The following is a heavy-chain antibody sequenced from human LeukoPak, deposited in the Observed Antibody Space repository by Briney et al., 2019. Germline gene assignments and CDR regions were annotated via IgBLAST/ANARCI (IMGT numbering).Heavy chain of an antibody. V-gene: IGHV3-48*03. CDR1: GFTFSSYE. D-gene: IGHD3-10*01. CDR3: ARVSGVKYYYYGMDV. Sequence: GGSLRLSCAASGFTFSSYEMNWDRQAPGKGLEWVSYISSSGSTIYYADSVKGRFTISRDNAKNSLYLQMNSLRAEDTAVYYCARVSGVKYYYYGMDVWGQGTTVTVSS. J-gene: IGHJ6*02. CDR2: ISSSGSTI.